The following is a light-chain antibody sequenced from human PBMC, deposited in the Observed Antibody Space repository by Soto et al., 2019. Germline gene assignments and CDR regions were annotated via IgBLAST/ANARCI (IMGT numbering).Light chain of an antibody. Sequence: DIQMVQSPSSVSASVGDRVTITCRASQGIGSWLAWYQHKPGKAPKLLISAASSLQIGFPSRFSGSGSGTDFTLTISSLQPEDFATYYCQQTNNFPYSFGQGTKLEIK. J-gene: IGKJ2*03. V-gene: IGKV1-12*01. CDR1: QGIGSW. CDR3: QQTNNFPYS. CDR2: AAS.